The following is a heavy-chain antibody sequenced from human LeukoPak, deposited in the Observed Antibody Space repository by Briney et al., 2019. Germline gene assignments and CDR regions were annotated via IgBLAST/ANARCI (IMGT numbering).Heavy chain of an antibody. D-gene: IGHD1-26*01. J-gene: IGHJ3*02. Sequence: GGSLRLSCAASEFTLNKYWMSWVRQAPGKGLEWVAKINQDGSETYYVDSVRGRFTISRDNAENSLHLQMNSLRAEDTAVYYCVRDIYYAFDIWGQGTMVTVSS. V-gene: IGHV3-7*01. CDR3: VRDIYYAFDI. CDR1: EFTLNKYW. CDR2: INQDGSET.